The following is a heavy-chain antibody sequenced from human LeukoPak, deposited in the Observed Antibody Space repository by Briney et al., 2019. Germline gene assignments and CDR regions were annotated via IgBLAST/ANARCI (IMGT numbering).Heavy chain of an antibody. CDR3: AKDLYLTGYSFDY. CDR1: GFTFSSYA. D-gene: IGHD3-9*01. Sequence: GGSLRLSCAASGFTFSSYAMSWVRQSPGKGLERVSAISSSGGSTYYADSVKGRFTISRDNSKNTLYLQMNSLRAEDTAVYYCAKDLYLTGYSFDYWGQGTLVTVSS. CDR2: ISSSGGST. J-gene: IGHJ4*02. V-gene: IGHV3-23*01.